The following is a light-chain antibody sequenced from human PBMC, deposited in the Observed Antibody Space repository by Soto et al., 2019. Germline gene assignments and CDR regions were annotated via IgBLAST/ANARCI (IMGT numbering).Light chain of an antibody. CDR2: DTS. V-gene: IGKV3-11*01. CDR3: LQRSNWPT. Sequence: ETVLTQSPATLSLSPGERATLSCRASHSLDSYLAWYQKKPGQPPRLLIYDTSNRASGIPARFSGSGSGTDFTRTISSLEPEDSAVYYCLQRSNWPTFGQGTKVELK. CDR1: HSLDSY. J-gene: IGKJ1*01.